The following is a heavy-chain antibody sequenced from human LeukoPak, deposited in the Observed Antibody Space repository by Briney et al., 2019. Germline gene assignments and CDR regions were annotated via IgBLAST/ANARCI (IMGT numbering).Heavy chain of an antibody. V-gene: IGHV4-39*07. J-gene: IGHJ4*02. CDR2: IYYSGST. D-gene: IGHD3-9*01. CDR1: GGSISSSSYY. Sequence: KPSETLSLTCTVSGGSISSSSYYWGWLRQPPGKGLEWIGSIYYSGSTYYNPSLKSRVTISVDTSKNQFSLKLSSVTAADTAVYYCARILLYYDILTGYPNLPDYWGQGTLVTVSS. CDR3: ARILLYYDILTGYPNLPDY.